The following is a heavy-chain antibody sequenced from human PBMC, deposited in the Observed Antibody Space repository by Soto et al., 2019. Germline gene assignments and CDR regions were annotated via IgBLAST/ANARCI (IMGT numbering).Heavy chain of an antibody. D-gene: IGHD4-17*01. CDR3: ARVRVNDYGDLQAFDY. V-gene: IGHV1-69*13. CDR1: GATFSSYA. J-gene: IGHJ4*02. CDR2: IIPIFGTA. Sequence: EASVKVSCKASGATFSSYAISWVRQAPVQGLEWMGGIIPIFGTANYAQKFQGRVTITADESTSTAYMELSSLRSEDTAVYYCARVRVNDYGDLQAFDYWGQGTLVTVSS.